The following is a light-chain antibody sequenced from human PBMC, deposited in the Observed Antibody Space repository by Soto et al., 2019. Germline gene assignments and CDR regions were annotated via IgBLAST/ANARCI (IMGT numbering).Light chain of an antibody. CDR2: GAS. V-gene: IGKV3-20*01. CDR3: QQYGSSPPSST. J-gene: IGKJ5*01. CDR1: QRVSSGY. Sequence: EGVLTQSPGTLSLSPGERATLSCRASQRVSSGYLAWYQQKPGQAPRLLIYGASSRATGIPDRFSGRGSGTDFTLTISRLEPEDFAVYYCQQYGSSPPSSTFGQGTRLEIK.